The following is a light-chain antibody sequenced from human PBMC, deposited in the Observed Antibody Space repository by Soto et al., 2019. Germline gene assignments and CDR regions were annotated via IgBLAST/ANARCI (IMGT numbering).Light chain of an antibody. CDR2: KAS. CDR1: QSVSSW. J-gene: IGKJ1*01. Sequence: DIQRTQSPSTLSASVGDRVTITCRGSQSVSSWVAWYHLKPGKAPKVLIYKASTLKSGVPSRFSGSRSGTEFTLTISSLQPDDFATYYCQHYNSYSEAFGQGTKVDIK. V-gene: IGKV1-5*03. CDR3: QHYNSYSEA.